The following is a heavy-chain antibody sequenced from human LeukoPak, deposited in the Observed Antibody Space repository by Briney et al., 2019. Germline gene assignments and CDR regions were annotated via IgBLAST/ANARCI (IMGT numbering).Heavy chain of an antibody. CDR1: GFPAGSTN. CDR2: IYSGGST. V-gene: IGHV3-66*01. J-gene: IGHJ4*02. CDR3: ARAKYSSSSGFAVFDY. Sequence: GGPLNPSFEAPGFPAGSTNITGFGRPPGRGWGWAPVIYSGGSTYYADSVKGRFTISRDNSKNTMYLQMNSLRGEDTAVYCRARAKYSSSSGFAVFDYWGQGTLVTVSS. D-gene: IGHD6-6*01.